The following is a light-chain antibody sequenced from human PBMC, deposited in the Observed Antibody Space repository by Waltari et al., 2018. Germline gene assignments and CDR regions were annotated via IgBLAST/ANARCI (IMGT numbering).Light chain of an antibody. V-gene: IGKV4-1*01. J-gene: IGKJ4*01. CDR3: QQYYNTPLT. CDR2: WAC. CDR1: ESVLYSSNNKNH. Sequence: DIVMTQSPESLAVSLGERATISCKTSESVLYSSNNKNHLAWYQQKTGQPPRLLLYWACTRESGVPDRFIGSGSETDFTLTVTSLQAEDVAVYYCQQYYNTPLTFGGGTKVGVK.